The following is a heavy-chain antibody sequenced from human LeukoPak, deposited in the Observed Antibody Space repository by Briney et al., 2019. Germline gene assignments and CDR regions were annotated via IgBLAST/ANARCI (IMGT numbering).Heavy chain of an antibody. D-gene: IGHD6-13*01. CDR1: GFTFSSYS. CDR3: ARVIWAAAGIDY. Sequence: PGGSLRLSCAASGFTFSSYSMNWVRQAPGKGLEWVSSICSSSSYIYYADSVKGRFTISRDNAKNSLYLQMNSLIAEDTAVYYCARVIWAAAGIDYWGQGTLVTVSS. V-gene: IGHV3-21*01. J-gene: IGHJ4*02. CDR2: ICSSSSYI.